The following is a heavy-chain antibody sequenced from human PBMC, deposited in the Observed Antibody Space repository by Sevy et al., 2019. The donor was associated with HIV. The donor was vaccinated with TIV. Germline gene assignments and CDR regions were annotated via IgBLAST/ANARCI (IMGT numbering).Heavy chain of an antibody. Sequence: GGSLRLSCAASGFTFRSYGMHCVRQAPGKGLEWVAFIRYDGSTKYYADSVKGRFTISRDNSKNTLYLQMNSLRGDDTSLYYCAKGLGMVQGALLSDDIWGQGTMVTVSS. V-gene: IGHV3-30*02. CDR3: AKGLGMVQGALLSDDI. CDR2: IRYDGSTK. D-gene: IGHD3-10*01. J-gene: IGHJ3*02. CDR1: GFTFRSYG.